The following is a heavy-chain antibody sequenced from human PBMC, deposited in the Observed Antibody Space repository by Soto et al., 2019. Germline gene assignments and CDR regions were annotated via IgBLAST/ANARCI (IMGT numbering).Heavy chain of an antibody. D-gene: IGHD3-22*01. Sequence: GGSLRLSCAASGFTFNNYAMNWVRQAPGKGLEWVSSISSSGGTPYYGDSLEGRFIISRDNSRDTLYLQMHSLTVEDTAVYFCVRGLYEYSGYYYPNWGQGSLVTVS. CDR3: VRGLYEYSGYYYPN. CDR2: ISSSGGTP. V-gene: IGHV3-23*01. J-gene: IGHJ4*02. CDR1: GFTFNNYA.